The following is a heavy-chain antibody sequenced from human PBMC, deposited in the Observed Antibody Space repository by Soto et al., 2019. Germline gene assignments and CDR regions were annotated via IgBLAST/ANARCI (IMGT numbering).Heavy chain of an antibody. CDR2: VSFDGKVT. CDR3: AREPYGDSQYFDY. CDR1: GFTFNSVS. V-gene: IGHV3-30*04. D-gene: IGHD2-21*02. Sequence: QVQLVESGGGMAQAGTSLRLSCTSSGFTFNSVSQHWVRQGPDKGLEWVAVVSFDGKVTYYADSVKGRFTVSRDISKNTIYLQANSLRPEATAVYYCAREPYGDSQYFDYWGQGTPVTVSS. J-gene: IGHJ4*02.